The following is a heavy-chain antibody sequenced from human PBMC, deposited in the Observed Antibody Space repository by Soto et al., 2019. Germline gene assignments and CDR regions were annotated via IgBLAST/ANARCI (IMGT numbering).Heavy chain of an antibody. V-gene: IGHV5-10-1*01. D-gene: IGHD3-3*01. CDR1: GYTFTDYW. CDR2: IDPSDSYT. Sequence: GESLKISCQGSGYTFTDYWINWVRQMPGKGLEWMGRIDPSDSYTKYSPSFQGHVTISADKSISTAYLEWSYLAASDTAMYYCARARSITIFGVVGFEMDVWGQGTTVTVSS. J-gene: IGHJ6*02. CDR3: ARARSITIFGVVGFEMDV.